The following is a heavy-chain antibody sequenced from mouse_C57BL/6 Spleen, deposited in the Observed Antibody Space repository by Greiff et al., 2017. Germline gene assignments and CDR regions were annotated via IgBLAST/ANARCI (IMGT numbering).Heavy chain of an antibody. CDR3: AREEREAMDY. CDR1: GYTFTSYG. V-gene: IGHV1-81*01. Sequence: VMLVESGAELARPGASVKLSCKASGYTFTSYGISWVKQRPGQGLEWIGEIYPRSGNTYYNQKFKGKATLTADKSSSTAYMELRSLTSEDSAVYFCAREEREAMDYWGQGTSVTVSS. J-gene: IGHJ4*01. CDR2: IYPRSGNT.